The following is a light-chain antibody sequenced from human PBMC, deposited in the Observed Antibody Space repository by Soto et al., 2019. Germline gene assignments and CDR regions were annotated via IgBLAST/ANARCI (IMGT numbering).Light chain of an antibody. Sequence: QSVLTQPASVSGSPGQSITISCTGTSSDVGGYNYVSWYQQYPGKAPKLIMYDVSNRPSGVSNRFSGSKSGNTASLTISGLQAEDESDYYCSSYTSSTVYVFGTGTKVTVL. CDR3: SSYTSSTVYV. J-gene: IGLJ1*01. CDR2: DVS. CDR1: SSDVGGYNY. V-gene: IGLV2-14*03.